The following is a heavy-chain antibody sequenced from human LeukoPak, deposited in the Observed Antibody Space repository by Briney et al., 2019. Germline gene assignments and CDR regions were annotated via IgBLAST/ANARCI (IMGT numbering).Heavy chain of an antibody. V-gene: IGHV3-30-3*01. CDR2: ISYDGSNE. J-gene: IGHJ6*03. Sequence: GRSLRLSCAASGFTFSSYVMHWVRQAPGKGLEWVAVISYDGSNEYYVDSVKGRFTISRDNSKNTLYLQMNSLRAEDTAVYYCATDPSDDHTNHYYMDVWGKGTTVTVSS. CDR3: ATDPSDDHTNHYYMDV. CDR1: GFTFSSYV. D-gene: IGHD1-1*01.